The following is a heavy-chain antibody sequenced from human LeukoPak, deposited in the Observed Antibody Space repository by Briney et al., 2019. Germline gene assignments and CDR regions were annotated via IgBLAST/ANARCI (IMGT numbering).Heavy chain of an antibody. V-gene: IGHV1-69*13. CDR1: GGTFSSYA. CDR3: AKTSRDSSGYYNLYYYYYGMDV. Sequence: SVKVSCKASGGTFSSYAISWVRQAPGQGLEWMGGIIPIFGTANYAQKFQGRVTITADESTSTAYMELSSLRSEDTAVYYCAKTSRDSSGYYNLYYYYYGMDVWGQGTTVTVSS. CDR2: IIPIFGTA. D-gene: IGHD3-22*01. J-gene: IGHJ6*02.